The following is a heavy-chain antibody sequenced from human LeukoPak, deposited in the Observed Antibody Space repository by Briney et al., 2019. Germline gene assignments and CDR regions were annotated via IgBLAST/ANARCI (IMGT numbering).Heavy chain of an antibody. D-gene: IGHD1-26*01. CDR1: GFTFNTYA. Sequence: GGSLRLSCAASGFTFNTYAMHWVRQAPGKGLEWVAVISYDGSNKYYADSVKGRFTISRDNSKNTLYLQMNSLRAEDTAVYYCATQERETFDYWGQGTLVTVSS. V-gene: IGHV3-30*04. CDR2: ISYDGSNK. J-gene: IGHJ4*02. CDR3: ATQERETFDY.